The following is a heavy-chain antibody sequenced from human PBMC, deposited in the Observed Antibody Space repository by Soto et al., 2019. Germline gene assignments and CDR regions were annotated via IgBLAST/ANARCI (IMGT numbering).Heavy chain of an antibody. CDR3: ARDIRGYSRAFDC. Sequence: SETLSLTCTVSGGSVSGGSYYWTWIRQPPGKGLEWIGYIYYSGSTTYNPSLKSRVTISIDTSKNQFSLKLTSATAADTAVYYCARDIRGYSRAFDCWGQGALVTVSS. CDR1: GGSVSGGSYY. D-gene: IGHD5-18*01. CDR2: IYYSGST. V-gene: IGHV4-61*01. J-gene: IGHJ4*02.